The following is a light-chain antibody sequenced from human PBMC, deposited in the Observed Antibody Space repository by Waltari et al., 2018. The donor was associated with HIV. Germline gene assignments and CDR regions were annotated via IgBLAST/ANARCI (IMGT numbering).Light chain of an antibody. CDR1: SGSGSSSHY. V-gene: IGLV8-61*01. J-gene: IGLJ3*02. CDR2: NTD. Sequence: QTVVTQEPSCSVSPGGPVTLTCGLSSGSGSSSHYPSCYQQTPGPAPRTLMYNTDMRSSGVPDRFSGSILGNKAALTITGAQADDESDYYCMLFVGSDIWVFGGGTRLTVL. CDR3: MLFVGSDIWV.